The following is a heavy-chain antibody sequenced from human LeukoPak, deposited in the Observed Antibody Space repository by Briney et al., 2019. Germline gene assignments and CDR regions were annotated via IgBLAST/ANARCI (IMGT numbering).Heavy chain of an antibody. CDR3: AKDRDGGNFFFDY. CDR2: IRRDGRDE. D-gene: IGHD4-23*01. Sequence: QTGGSLRLSCAASGFTFSSYGMHWVRQAPGKELEWVAFIRRDGRDEDYAASVKGRFTVSRDNSRNTLYLQMNGLRPEDTALYYCAKDRDGGNFFFDYWGQGTLVTVSS. J-gene: IGHJ4*02. CDR1: GFTFSSYG. V-gene: IGHV3-30*02.